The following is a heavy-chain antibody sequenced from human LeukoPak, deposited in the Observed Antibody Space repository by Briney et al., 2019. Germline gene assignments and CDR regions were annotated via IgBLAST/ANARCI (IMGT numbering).Heavy chain of an antibody. CDR1: GGSISSGGYY. J-gene: IGHJ4*02. V-gene: IGHV4-31*03. D-gene: IGHD2-2*01. CDR3: ARTNGYCSSTSCEIDY. Sequence: PSETLSLTCTVSGGSISSGGYYWSWIRQHPGKGLEWIGYIYYSGSTYYNPSLKSRVTISVDTSKNQFSLKLSSVTAADTAVYYCARTNGYCSSTSCEIDYWGQGTLVTASS. CDR2: IYYSGST.